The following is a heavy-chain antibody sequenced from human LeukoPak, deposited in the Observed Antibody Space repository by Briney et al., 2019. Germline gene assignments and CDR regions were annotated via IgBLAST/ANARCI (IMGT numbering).Heavy chain of an antibody. J-gene: IGHJ1*01. V-gene: IGHV1-69*05. Sequence: GASVKVSCKASGGTFSSYAISWVRQAPGQGLEWMGGIIPIFGTANYAQKFQGRVTITTDESTSTAYMELSSLRSEDTAVYYCASRQQLDYFQHWGQGTLVTVPS. CDR3: ASRQQLDYFQH. CDR1: GGTFSSYA. CDR2: IIPIFGTA. D-gene: IGHD6-13*01.